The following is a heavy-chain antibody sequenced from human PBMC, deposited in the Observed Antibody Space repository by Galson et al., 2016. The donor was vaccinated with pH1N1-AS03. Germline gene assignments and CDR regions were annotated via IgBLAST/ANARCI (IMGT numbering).Heavy chain of an antibody. CDR3: ATGHYYSGFYRDAFDT. CDR2: IDPSDSYI. Sequence: QSGAEVKEPGEPLDISCKGSADSFSSYWIAWVRQMPGKGLEWIGRIDPSDSYINYSPAFEGRVTISSDKSTTTAYLQWNDLKSADTAVYSCATGHYYSGFYRDAFDTWGQGTRVTVSS. V-gene: IGHV5-10-1*01. D-gene: IGHD1-26*01. CDR1: ADSFSSYW. J-gene: IGHJ3*02.